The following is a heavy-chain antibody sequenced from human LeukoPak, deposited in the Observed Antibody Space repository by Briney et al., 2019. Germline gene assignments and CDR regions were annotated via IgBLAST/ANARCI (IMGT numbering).Heavy chain of an antibody. V-gene: IGHV1-2*06. Sequence: GASVTVSCKTSGYTLTDHDMHWVRQAPGQGLEWVGRISTSTGGTTYSQSFQGRVTVTRDTSISTGYMELSRLKSDDTAVYYCTRDHLGSYLAWGQGTLVTVSS. CDR3: TRDHLGSYLA. J-gene: IGHJ4*02. CDR2: ISTSTGGT. CDR1: GYTLTDHD. D-gene: IGHD1-26*01.